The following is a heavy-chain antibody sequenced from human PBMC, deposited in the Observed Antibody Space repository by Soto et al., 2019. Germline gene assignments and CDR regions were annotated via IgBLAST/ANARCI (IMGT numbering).Heavy chain of an antibody. CDR3: AREYQLLGFRTDNWFDP. CDR2: ISSSGSTI. J-gene: IGHJ5*02. V-gene: IGHV3-11*01. Sequence: GGFLRLSCAASGFTFSDYYMSWIRQAPGKGLEWVSYISSSGSTIYYADSVKGRFTISRDNAKNSLYLQMNSLRAEDTAVYYCAREYQLLGFRTDNWFDPWGQGTLVTVSS. CDR1: GFTFSDYY. D-gene: IGHD2-2*01.